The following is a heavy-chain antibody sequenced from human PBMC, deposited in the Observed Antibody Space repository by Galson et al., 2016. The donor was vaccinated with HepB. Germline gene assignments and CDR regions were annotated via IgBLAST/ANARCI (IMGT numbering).Heavy chain of an antibody. J-gene: IGHJ6*02. CDR3: ARDGRRGYDMDV. CDR2: IASNRRTI. Sequence: SLRLSCAASGFTFSSYWMHWVRQAPGKGLEWVSYIASNRRTIYYADSARGRFTISRDNAKSSLYLQMNSLRDEDTAVYYCARDGRRGYDMDVWGQGTTVTVAS. CDR1: GFTFSSYW. V-gene: IGHV3-48*02.